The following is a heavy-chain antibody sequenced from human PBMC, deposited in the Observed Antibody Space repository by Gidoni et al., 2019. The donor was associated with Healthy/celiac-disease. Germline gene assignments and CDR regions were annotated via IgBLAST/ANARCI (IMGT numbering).Heavy chain of an antibody. D-gene: IGHD2-2*01. CDR3: ARDPLFADSTSCRRGCYYYYGMDV. J-gene: IGHJ6*02. CDR2: ISYDGSNK. CDR1: GFPFSRYA. V-gene: IGHV3-30-3*01. Sequence: QVQLVESGGGVVQPGRYLRLSCAPSGFPFSRYAMHWARPAPGKGLEWVAVISYDGSNKYYADSVKGRFTISRDNSKNTLYLQMNSLRAEDTAVYYCARDPLFADSTSCRRGCYYYYGMDVWGQGTTVTVSS.